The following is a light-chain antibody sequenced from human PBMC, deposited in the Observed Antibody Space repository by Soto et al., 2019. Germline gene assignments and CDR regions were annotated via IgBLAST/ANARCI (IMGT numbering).Light chain of an antibody. CDR2: DAS. Sequence: EIVMTQSPGTLAVSPGETVTLSCRASQSVSSNLAWYQQKSGQAPRLLIYDASTRATGIPTRFSGRGSGTEFTLIISSLQSEDSAVYYCQHYNNGPPYTFGQGTNLEI. V-gene: IGKV3-15*01. J-gene: IGKJ2*01. CDR3: QHYNNGPPYT. CDR1: QSVSSN.